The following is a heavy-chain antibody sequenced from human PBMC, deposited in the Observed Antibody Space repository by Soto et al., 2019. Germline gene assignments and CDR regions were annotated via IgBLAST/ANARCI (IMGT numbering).Heavy chain of an antibody. Sequence: SVKVSCKTSGFTFRSSAVQWVRQARGQRXEWIGWLVVGTGNTNYAQKFQQRVTISSDRSTNTVSMELSSLTSEDTAVYYCAAGAYCSGGSCSDYYYYYYGMDLWGQGTTVTVAS. J-gene: IGHJ6*02. V-gene: IGHV1-58*01. D-gene: IGHD2-15*01. CDR2: LVVGTGNT. CDR3: AAGAYCSGGSCSDYYYYYYGMDL. CDR1: GFTFRSSA.